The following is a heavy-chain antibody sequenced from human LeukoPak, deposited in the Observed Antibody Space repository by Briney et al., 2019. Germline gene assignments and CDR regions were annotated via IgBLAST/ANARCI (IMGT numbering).Heavy chain of an antibody. CDR2: IYYSGST. D-gene: IGHD6-19*01. CDR1: GGSISSGGYY. J-gene: IGHJ4*02. Sequence: SETLSLTCTVSGGSISSGGYYWSWIRQHPGKGLEWIGYIYYSGSTYYNPSLKGRVTISVDTSKNQFSLKLSSVTAADTAVYYCARARALQQWLGGYFDYWGQGTLVTVSS. CDR3: ARARALQQWLGGYFDY. V-gene: IGHV4-31*03.